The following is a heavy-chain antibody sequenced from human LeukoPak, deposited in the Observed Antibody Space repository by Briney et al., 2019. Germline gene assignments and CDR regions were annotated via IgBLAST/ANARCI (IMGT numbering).Heavy chain of an antibody. Sequence: GRSLRLSCAVSGFTFSSFSMSWVRQAPGKGLEWVLDISSTSSASGTHYADSVNDRVIISRHNSKNTLFLQMNSLTADHTAVYYCTTGAVSTGYLSDDDWSQGSLVTV. CDR1: GFTFSSFS. CDR2: ISSTSSASGT. D-gene: IGHD3-22*01. J-gene: IGHJ1*01. CDR3: TTGAVSTGYLSDDD. V-gene: IGHV3-23*01.